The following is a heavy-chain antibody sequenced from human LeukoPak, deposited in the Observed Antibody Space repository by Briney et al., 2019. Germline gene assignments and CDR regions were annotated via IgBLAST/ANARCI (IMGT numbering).Heavy chain of an antibody. CDR3: ARGHGSGSYANWFDT. CDR1: GGSIRSYY. CDR2: SYSSGNT. Sequence: PSETLSLTCTVSGGSIRSYYWSWIRQPAGKGLEWIGRSYSSGNTNYNPSLKSRVTMSIDTSKNQFSLKLRSVTAADTAVYYCARGHGSGSYANWFDTWGQGTLVTVSS. V-gene: IGHV4-4*07. J-gene: IGHJ5*02. D-gene: IGHD3-10*01.